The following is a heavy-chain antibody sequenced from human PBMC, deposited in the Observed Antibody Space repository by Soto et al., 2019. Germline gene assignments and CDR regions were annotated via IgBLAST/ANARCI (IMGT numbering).Heavy chain of an antibody. V-gene: IGHV3-74*01. J-gene: IGHJ3*02. Sequence: GGSLRVSCAASGFTFSIYWMHWVRQAPGKGLVWVSRINSDGSSTSYADSVKGRFTISRDNAKNTLYLQMNSLRAEDTAVYYCARPLMVRGVIIGAFDIWGQGTMVTVSS. CDR3: ARPLMVRGVIIGAFDI. D-gene: IGHD3-10*01. CDR2: INSDGSST. CDR1: GFTFSIYW.